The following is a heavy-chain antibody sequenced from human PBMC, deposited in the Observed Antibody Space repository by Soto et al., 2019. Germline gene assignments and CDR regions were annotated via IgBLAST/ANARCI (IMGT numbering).Heavy chain of an antibody. CDR2: TIPIFDTP. J-gene: IGHJ5*01. CDR3: ARDREDGSGTKYNWFGS. Sequence: ASVKVSCKASGGTFGNLGISWLRQAPGQGLEWMGGTIPIFDTPHYAEKFRDRLTITADATSTAYMELTSLSSEDTATYYCARDREDGSGTKYNWFGSWGQGTLVTVSS. CDR1: GGTFGNLG. V-gene: IGHV1-69*13. D-gene: IGHD3-10*01.